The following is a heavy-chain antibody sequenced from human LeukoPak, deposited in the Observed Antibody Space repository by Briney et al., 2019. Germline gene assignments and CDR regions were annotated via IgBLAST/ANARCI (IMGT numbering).Heavy chain of an antibody. CDR1: GSILSSDE. J-gene: IGHJ2*01. CDR3: ARAVRDGYNSWYFDL. Sequence: GSLRLSCAASGSILSSDEMNWVRQAPGKGLEWVSYISGSGHTIYYADSVKGRFTISRDNAKNSLHLQMNSLRAEDTAVYYCARAVRDGYNSWYFDLWGRGTLVTVSS. CDR2: ISGSGHTI. D-gene: IGHD5-24*01. V-gene: IGHV3-48*03.